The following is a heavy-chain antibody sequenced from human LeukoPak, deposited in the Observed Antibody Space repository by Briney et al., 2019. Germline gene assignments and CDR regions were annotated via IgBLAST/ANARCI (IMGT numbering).Heavy chain of an antibody. CDR3: ASGSYTVSLIDY. V-gene: IGHV1-69*04. D-gene: IGHD3-10*01. CDR1: GGTFSRNA. Sequence: SVKVSCKAFGGTFSRNAFTWVRQAPGQGLEWMGRINPILGMTNYAQKLQDRVSMSADKSTSTAYMELRSLRSEDTAVYYCASGSYTVSLIDYWGQGTLVTVSS. CDR2: INPILGMT. J-gene: IGHJ4*02.